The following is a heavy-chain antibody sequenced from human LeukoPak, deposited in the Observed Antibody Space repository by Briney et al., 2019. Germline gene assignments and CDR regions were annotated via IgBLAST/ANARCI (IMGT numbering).Heavy chain of an antibody. Sequence: PSETLSLTCAVYGGSFSGYYWSWIRQPPGKGLEWIGEINHSGSTNYNPSLKSRVTISVDTSKNQSSLKLSSVTAADTAVYYCAMGHMRTVYLGHWGQGTLVTVSS. V-gene: IGHV4-34*01. D-gene: IGHD1-20*01. J-gene: IGHJ4*02. CDR3: AMGHMRTVYLGH. CDR2: INHSGST. CDR1: GGSFSGYY.